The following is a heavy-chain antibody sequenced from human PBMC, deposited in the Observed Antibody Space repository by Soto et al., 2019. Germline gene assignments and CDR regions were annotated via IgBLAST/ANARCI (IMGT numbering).Heavy chain of an antibody. D-gene: IGHD3-10*01. CDR2: IFSNDEK. CDR3: ARIGSLVRGVIFDY. J-gene: IGHJ4*02. CDR1: GFSLSNARMG. V-gene: IGHV2-26*01. Sequence: QVTLKESGPVLVKSTETLTLTCTVSGFSLSNARMGVSWIRQPPGKALEWLTYIFSNDEKSYRTSLKSRLTISKDISKSQVVLTMTNMHPVDSATYYCARIGSLVRGVIFDYWGQGALVTVSS.